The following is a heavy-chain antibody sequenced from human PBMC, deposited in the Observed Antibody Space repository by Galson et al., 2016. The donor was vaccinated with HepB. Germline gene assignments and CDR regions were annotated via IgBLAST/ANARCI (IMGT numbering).Heavy chain of an antibody. J-gene: IGHJ6*02. CDR1: GGPFSGYY. CDR2: IYHSGST. D-gene: IGHD6-13*01. CDR3: ARESKWAAADDFFYYYGMDV. V-gene: IGHV4-34*01. Sequence: TLSLTCAVYGGPFSGYYWSWIRQPPGKGLEWIGEIYHSGSTNYSPSLKSRVTISIDTSKNQFSLNLSSVTAADTAVYYCARESKWAAADDFFYYYGMDVWGQGTTVTVSS.